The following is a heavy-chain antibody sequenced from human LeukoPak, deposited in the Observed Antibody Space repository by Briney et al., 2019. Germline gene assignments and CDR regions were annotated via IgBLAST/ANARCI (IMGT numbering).Heavy chain of an antibody. CDR3: ARRRYLTSGSFDY. Sequence: SETLSLTCTVSVGSISNYYWSWIRQSPGKGLEWIGYISYSGSTNYNPSLKSRVSISVDTSKNHFSLKLTSVTAADTAVYYCARRRYLTSGSFDYWGQGTLVTVSS. D-gene: IGHD3-10*01. CDR1: VGSISNYY. V-gene: IGHV4-59*01. CDR2: ISYSGST. J-gene: IGHJ4*02.